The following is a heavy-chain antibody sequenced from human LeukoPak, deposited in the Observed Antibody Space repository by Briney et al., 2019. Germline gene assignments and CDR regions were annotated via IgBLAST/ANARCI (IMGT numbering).Heavy chain of an antibody. CDR3: ARRAADYYDGSAYYSGY. Sequence: GASVKVSCKASGYTFTSYGISWVRQAPGQGLEWMGWISAYNGNTNYAQKLQGRVTMTTDTSTSTAYMELRSLRSDDTAVYYCARRAADYYDGSAYYSGYWGQGTLVTVSS. V-gene: IGHV1-18*01. CDR1: GYTFTSYG. J-gene: IGHJ4*02. CDR2: ISAYNGNT. D-gene: IGHD3-22*01.